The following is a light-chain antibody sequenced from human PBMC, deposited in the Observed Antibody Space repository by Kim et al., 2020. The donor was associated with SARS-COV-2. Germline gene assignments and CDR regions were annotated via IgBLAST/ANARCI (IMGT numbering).Light chain of an antibody. Sequence: GQSITISGTGTSSDVGNYNLVSWYQQHPGKAPKLMIYEVSKWPSGVSKRFSGSKSGNTASLTISGLQAEDEADYYCCSYACSATVVFGGGTQLTVL. CDR3: CSYACSATVV. CDR1: SSDVGNYNL. V-gene: IGLV2-23*02. J-gene: IGLJ2*01. CDR2: EVS.